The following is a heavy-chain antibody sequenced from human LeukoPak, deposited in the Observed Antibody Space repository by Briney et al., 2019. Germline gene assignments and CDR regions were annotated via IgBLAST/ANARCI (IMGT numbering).Heavy chain of an antibody. CDR2: SRNEGHSYST. J-gene: IGHJ4*02. D-gene: IGHD3-10*01. CDR3: VALLRGIGY. Sequence: GGSLGLSCAASGFSFSNYWLSWVRQAPGKGLEWIGRSRNEGHSYSTDFAASVRGRASLSRDHSRNSLYLQINSLRTDDAAVYYCVALLRGIGYWGQGTLVTVSS. V-gene: IGHV3-72*01. CDR1: GFSFSNYW.